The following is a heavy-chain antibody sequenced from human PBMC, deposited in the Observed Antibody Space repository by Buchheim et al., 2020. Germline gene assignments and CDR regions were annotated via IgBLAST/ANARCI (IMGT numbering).Heavy chain of an antibody. CDR3: ARGGTAAAFDY. CDR2: IKHDGSEK. Sequence: EVQLVESGGGLVQPGGSLRLSCAASGFTFSPYWMSWVRQAPGKGLKWVANIKHDGSEKSYVDSVKGRFIISRDNAKNSLYLQMNSLRAEDTAVYYCARGGTAAAFDYWGQGTL. D-gene: IGHD6-13*01. V-gene: IGHV3-7*01. CDR1: GFTFSPYW. J-gene: IGHJ4*02.